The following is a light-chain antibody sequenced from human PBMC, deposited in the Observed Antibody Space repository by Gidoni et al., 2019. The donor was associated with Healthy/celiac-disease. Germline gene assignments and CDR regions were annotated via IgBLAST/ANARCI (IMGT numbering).Light chain of an antibody. J-gene: IGLJ2*01. CDR1: SSNIGAGSD. Sequence: QSVLTQPPSVSGAQGQRVTIPFTGLSSNIGAGSDVHWYQQLPGTAPKLLIYGNSNRPSGVPDRFSGSKSGTSASLAITGLQAEDEADYYCQSYDSSLSGVVFGGGTKLTVL. V-gene: IGLV1-40*01. CDR2: GNS. CDR3: QSYDSSLSGVV.